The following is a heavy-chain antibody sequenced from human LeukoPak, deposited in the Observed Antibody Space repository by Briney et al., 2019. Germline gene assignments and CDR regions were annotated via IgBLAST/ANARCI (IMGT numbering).Heavy chain of an antibody. CDR2: ISPSSGT. J-gene: IGHJ4*02. D-gene: IGHD3-22*01. CDR3: ARAAYDSSGYIANHDY. Sequence: GGSLRLSCAASGFTFSDYYLSWIRHAPGKGLEWVSAISPSSGTFYADSVKGRFTISRDNSKNTLYLQMNNLRAEDTAVCYCARAAYDSSGYIANHDYWGQGTLVTVSS. V-gene: IGHV3-53*01. CDR1: GFTFSDYY.